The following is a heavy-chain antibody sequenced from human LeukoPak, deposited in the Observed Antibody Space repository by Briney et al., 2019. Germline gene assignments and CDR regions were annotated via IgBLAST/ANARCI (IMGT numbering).Heavy chain of an antibody. CDR2: IYYSGST. CDR1: GGSISSYY. D-gene: IGHD2-15*01. J-gene: IGHJ2*01. CDR3: ARMIAPDIVVSGYFDL. Sequence: SETLSLTCTVSGGSISSYYWSWIRQPPGKGLEWIGYIYYSGSTNYNPSLKSRVTISVDTSKNQFSLKLSSVTAADTAVYYCARMIAPDIVVSGYFDLWGRGTLVTVSS. V-gene: IGHV4-59*01.